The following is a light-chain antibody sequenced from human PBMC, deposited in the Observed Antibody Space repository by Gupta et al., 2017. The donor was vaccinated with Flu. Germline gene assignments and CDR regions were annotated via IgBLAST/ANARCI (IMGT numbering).Light chain of an antibody. CDR2: AAS. Sequence: DIQMTQSPSSLSASVGDRVTITCRASQSISSYLNWYQQKPGKAPKLLIYAASSWQSGVPSRFSGSGYGKDLTLTISRRQQEDFATYYCQQSYSTPPITFGQGTRLEIK. J-gene: IGKJ5*01. CDR1: QSISSY. V-gene: IGKV1-39*01. CDR3: QQSYSTPPIT.